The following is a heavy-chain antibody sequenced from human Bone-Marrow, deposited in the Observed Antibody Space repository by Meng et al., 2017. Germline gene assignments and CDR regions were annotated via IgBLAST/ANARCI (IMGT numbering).Heavy chain of an antibody. CDR2: ISYDGSNK. Sequence: GESLKISCAASGFTFSSYAMHWVRQAPGKGLEWVAVISYDGSNKYYADSVKGRFTISRDNSKNTLYLQMNSLRAEDTAVYYCARAGIRKLDYWGKGTLVTVSS. J-gene: IGHJ4*02. CDR1: GFTFSSYA. CDR3: ARAGIRKLDY. V-gene: IGHV3-30*01. D-gene: IGHD1-1*01.